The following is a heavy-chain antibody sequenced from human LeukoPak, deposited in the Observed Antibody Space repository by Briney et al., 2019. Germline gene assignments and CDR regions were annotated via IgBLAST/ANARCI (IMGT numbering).Heavy chain of an antibody. D-gene: IGHD3-10*01. CDR2: ILPDGRDT. CDR1: GYTFAAHH. V-gene: IGHV1-2*02. J-gene: IGHJ4*02. CDR3: SGRYGPGPV. Sequence: ASVKVPCKASGYTFAAHHIHWVRQAPGQGLEWMGWILPDGRDTKYSQKFQDRMTLTTDTSTNTAYMELNGLIPDDTAVYYCSGRYGPGPVWGQGTLISASP.